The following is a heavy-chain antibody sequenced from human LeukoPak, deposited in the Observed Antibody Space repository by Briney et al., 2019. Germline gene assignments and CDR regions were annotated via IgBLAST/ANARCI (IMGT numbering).Heavy chain of an antibody. J-gene: IGHJ4*02. Sequence: SETLSLTCAVDGESFSGYYWSWVRQPPGKGLEWIGEINHSGSTNYNPSLKSRVTISGDTTKNQFSLKLSSVTAADTAVYYCARGTSVAMMLWGQGTLVTVSS. D-gene: IGHD4/OR15-4a*01. V-gene: IGHV4-34*01. CDR3: ARGTSVAMML. CDR2: INHSGST. CDR1: GESFSGYY.